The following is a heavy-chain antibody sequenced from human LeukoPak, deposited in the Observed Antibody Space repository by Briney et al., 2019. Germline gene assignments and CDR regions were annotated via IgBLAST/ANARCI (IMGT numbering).Heavy chain of an antibody. CDR2: ISAYNGNT. J-gene: IGHJ4*02. V-gene: IGHV1-18*01. Sequence: ASVKVSCKASGYSFTSYGISWVRQAPGQGLEWMGWISAYNGNTNYAQRLQGRVTMTTDTSTSTAYMELRSLTSDDTAVYYCARVPSGGPFDYWGQGTLVTVSS. D-gene: IGHD2-15*01. CDR1: GYSFTSYG. CDR3: ARVPSGGPFDY.